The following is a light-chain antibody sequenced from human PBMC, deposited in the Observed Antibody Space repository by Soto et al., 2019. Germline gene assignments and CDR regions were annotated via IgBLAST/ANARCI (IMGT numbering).Light chain of an antibody. J-gene: IGKJ1*01. Sequence: DIQMTQPPSTLSASVGDRVIITCRASQSISSWLAWYQQKAGKAPKLLIYKASSLESGVPSRFSGSGSGTEFTLTISSLQPDDFATYYCQQYKSYPWTFGQGTKVEIK. CDR3: QQYKSYPWT. V-gene: IGKV1-5*03. CDR1: QSISSW. CDR2: KAS.